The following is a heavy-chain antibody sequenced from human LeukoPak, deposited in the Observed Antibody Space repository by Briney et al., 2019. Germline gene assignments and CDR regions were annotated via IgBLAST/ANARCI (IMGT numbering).Heavy chain of an antibody. CDR2: ISSSGSTI. J-gene: IGHJ6*03. CDR3: ARVGDIVVVPAARRYYYYYMDV. CDR1: GFTFSDYY. V-gene: IGHV3-11*04. D-gene: IGHD2-2*01. Sequence: GGSLRLSCAASGFTFSDYYMSWIRQAPGKGLEWVSYISSSGSTIYYADSVKGRFTISRDNAKNSLYLQMNSLRAEDTAVYYCARVGDIVVVPAARRYYYYYMDVWGKGTTVTVSS.